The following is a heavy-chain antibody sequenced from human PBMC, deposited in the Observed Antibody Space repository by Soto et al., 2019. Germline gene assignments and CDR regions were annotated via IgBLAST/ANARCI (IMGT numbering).Heavy chain of an antibody. V-gene: IGHV3-30-3*01. J-gene: IGHJ4*02. Sequence: PGGSLRLSCAASGFTFSSYAMHWVRQAPGKGLEWVAVISYDGSNKYYADSVKGRFTISRDNSKNTLYLQMNSLRAEDTAVYYCARDQVYCSGGSCSDVFDYWGQGP. CDR2: ISYDGSNK. CDR3: ARDQVYCSGGSCSDVFDY. CDR1: GFTFSSYA. D-gene: IGHD2-15*01.